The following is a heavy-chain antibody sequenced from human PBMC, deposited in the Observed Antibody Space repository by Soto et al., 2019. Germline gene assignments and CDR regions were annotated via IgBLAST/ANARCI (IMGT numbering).Heavy chain of an antibody. CDR1: GGTFSSYA. CDR3: ARGHYYDSSGPLVSYYYYGMDV. D-gene: IGHD3-22*01. J-gene: IGHJ6*02. Sequence: GASVKVSCKASGGTFSSYAISWVRQAPGQGLEWMGGIIPIFGTANYAQKSQGRVTITADKSTSTAYMELSSLRSEDTAVYYCARGHYYDSSGPLVSYYYYGMDVWGQGTTVTVSS. V-gene: IGHV1-69*06. CDR2: IIPIFGTA.